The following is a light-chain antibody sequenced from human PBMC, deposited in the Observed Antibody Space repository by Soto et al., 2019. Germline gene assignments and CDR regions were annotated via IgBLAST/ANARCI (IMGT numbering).Light chain of an antibody. J-gene: IGKJ4*01. V-gene: IGKV3-15*01. CDR2: GAS. Sequence: EIVMTQSPATLSVSPGERATVSCRASQSVSSNLAWYQQKPGQAPRLIIYGASTRATGIPARFSGSGSGTEFTLTISILQSEDFVVYYCQQYDKWPLTFGGGTKVEI. CDR1: QSVSSN. CDR3: QQYDKWPLT.